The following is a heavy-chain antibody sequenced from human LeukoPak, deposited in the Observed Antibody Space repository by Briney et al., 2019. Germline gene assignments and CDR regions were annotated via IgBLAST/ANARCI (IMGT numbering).Heavy chain of an antibody. J-gene: IGHJ4*02. CDR1: GGSISSSSYS. CDR2: IYYSGST. Sequence: PSATLSLTCTVSGGSISSSSYSWVWIRQPPGKGLEWIGTIYYSGSTYYNPSLTSRVTISVDTSKNQFSLKLSSVTAADTAVYYCARARSYDSSLDYWGQGTLVTVSS. D-gene: IGHD3-22*01. CDR3: ARARSYDSSLDY. V-gene: IGHV4-39*07.